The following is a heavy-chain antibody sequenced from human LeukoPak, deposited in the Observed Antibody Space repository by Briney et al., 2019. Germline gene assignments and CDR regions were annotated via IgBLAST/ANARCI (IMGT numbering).Heavy chain of an antibody. V-gene: IGHV4-59*01. CDR1: GASISDNY. J-gene: IGHJ4*02. CDR2: IYYTGNT. CDR3: AREVADYYGSGSPYFDY. D-gene: IGHD3-10*01. Sequence: SETLSLTCTVSGASISDNYWSWIRQPPGKGLEWIGYIYYTGNTNYNPSLKSRVAISVDTSKNQLSLKLSSVTAADTAVYYCAREVADYYGSGSPYFDYWGQGTLVTVSS.